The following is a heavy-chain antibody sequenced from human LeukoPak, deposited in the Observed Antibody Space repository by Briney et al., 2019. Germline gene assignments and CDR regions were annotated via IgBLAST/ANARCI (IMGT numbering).Heavy chain of an antibody. CDR1: GGSITSYY. D-gene: IGHD3-22*01. J-gene: IGHJ3*02. CDR2: IYFTGTT. Sequence: SATLSLTCTVSGGSITSYYWSWIRQPPGKGLEWIAYIYFTGTTNYNPSLKSRGTISVDTSKNQFSLKLSSVTAADTAIYYCASQVVVNAFDIWGQGRMVTVSS. V-gene: IGHV4-59*01. CDR3: ASQVVVNAFDI.